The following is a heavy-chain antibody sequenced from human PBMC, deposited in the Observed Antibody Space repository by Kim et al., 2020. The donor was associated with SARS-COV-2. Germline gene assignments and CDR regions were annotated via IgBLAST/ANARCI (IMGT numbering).Heavy chain of an antibody. CDR1: GYSFTSYW. V-gene: IGHV5-10-1*01. Sequence: GESLKISCKGSGYSFTSYWISWVRQMPGKGLEWMGRIDPSDSYTNYSPSFQGHVTISADKSISTAYLQWSSLKASDTAMYYCASFDGGYSGDGIGFDYWGQGTLVTVSS. D-gene: IGHD5-12*01. CDR3: ASFDGGYSGDGIGFDY. CDR2: IDPSDSYT. J-gene: IGHJ4*02.